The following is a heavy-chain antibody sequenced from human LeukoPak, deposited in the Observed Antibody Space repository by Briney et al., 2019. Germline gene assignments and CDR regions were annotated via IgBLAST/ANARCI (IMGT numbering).Heavy chain of an antibody. CDR3: ARGLIAVATAFAFDI. D-gene: IGHD6-19*01. CDR1: GYTFTSYA. CDR2: INTNTGNP. V-gene: IGHV7-4-1*02. J-gene: IGHJ3*02. Sequence: ASVKVSCKASGYTFTSYAMNWVRQAPGQGLEWMGWINTNTGNPTYAQGFTGRFVFSLDTSVSTAYLQISSLKAEDTAVYYCARGLIAVATAFAFDIWGQGTMVTVSS.